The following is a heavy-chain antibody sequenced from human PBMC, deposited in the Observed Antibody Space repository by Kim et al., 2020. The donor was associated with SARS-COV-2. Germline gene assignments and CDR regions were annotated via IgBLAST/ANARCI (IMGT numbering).Heavy chain of an antibody. CDR3: ARHSTSQQAPHYYFDY. CDR1: GGSISSYY. J-gene: IGHJ4*02. Sequence: SETLSLTCTVSGGSISSYYWSWIRQPPGKGLEWIGYIYYSGSTNYNPSLKSRVTISVDTSKNQFSLKLSSVTAADTAVYYCARHSTSQQAPHYYFDYWGQGTLVTVSS. D-gene: IGHD2-2*01. CDR2: IYYSGST. V-gene: IGHV4-59*08.